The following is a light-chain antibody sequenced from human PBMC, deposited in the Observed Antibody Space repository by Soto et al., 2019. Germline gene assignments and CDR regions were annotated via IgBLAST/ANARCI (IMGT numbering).Light chain of an antibody. Sequence: DIQMTQSPSSLSASVGDRVTITCRASQSISNLLNWYQHKPGKAPKLLIYGTSTLQIGVPSRFSGRGAGTDFTLTISSLQREDFATYYCQQSYSSSWTFGQGTKVEIK. J-gene: IGKJ1*01. CDR1: QSISNL. CDR3: QQSYSSSWT. CDR2: GTS. V-gene: IGKV1-39*01.